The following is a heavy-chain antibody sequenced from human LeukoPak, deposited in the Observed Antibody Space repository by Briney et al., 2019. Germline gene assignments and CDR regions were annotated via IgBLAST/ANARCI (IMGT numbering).Heavy chain of an antibody. CDR2: IYSSGST. V-gene: IGHV4-4*07. CDR1: GGSISNRY. D-gene: IGHD6-6*01. J-gene: IGHJ4*02. Sequence: RTSETLSLTCTVSGGSISNRYWSWIRQPAGKGLEWIGRIYSSGSTNHNPSLKSRVTMSVDTSKNQFSLKLSSVTAADTAVYYCAREGAARPGFDYWGQGTLVTVSS. CDR3: AREGAARPGFDY.